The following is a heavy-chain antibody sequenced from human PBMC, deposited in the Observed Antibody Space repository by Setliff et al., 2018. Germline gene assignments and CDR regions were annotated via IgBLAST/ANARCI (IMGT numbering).Heavy chain of an antibody. V-gene: IGHV3-30*02. Sequence: GGSLRLSCAASEFRFSIYGMHWVRQAPGKGLECVAFIRYDGSNKYYADSVKGRVTISRDNSKNTLYLQMSSLRAEDTAVYYCAKGLKSSGPDWYFDYWGPGTLVTVSS. CDR1: EFRFSIYG. J-gene: IGHJ4*02. CDR2: IRYDGSNK. CDR3: AKGLKSSGPDWYFDY. D-gene: IGHD3-22*01.